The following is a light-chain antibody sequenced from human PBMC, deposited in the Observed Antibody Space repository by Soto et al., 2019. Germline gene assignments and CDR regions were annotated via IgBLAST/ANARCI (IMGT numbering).Light chain of an antibody. CDR1: QSIGSW. Sequence: DFQMTQSPSTLSASVGDRVTITCRASQSIGSWLAWYQQKPGKAPKLLIYHASTLQSGVPSRFSGRGSLTEFTLTISSLQPDDFATYYCQQYSGPYTFGQGTKLEIK. CDR2: HAS. J-gene: IGKJ2*01. V-gene: IGKV1-5*01. CDR3: QQYSGPYT.